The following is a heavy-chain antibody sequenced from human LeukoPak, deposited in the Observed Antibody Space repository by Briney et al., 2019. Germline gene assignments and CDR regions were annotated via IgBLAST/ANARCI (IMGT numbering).Heavy chain of an antibody. CDR3: AKSSHDYVWGNDY. CDR2: ISGSGGST. Sequence: PGGSLRFSCAASGFTFSSYAMSWVRQAPGKGLEWVSAISGSGGSTYYADSVKGRFTISRDNSKNTLYLQMNSLRAEDTAVYYCAKSSHDYVWGNDYWGQGTLVTVSS. D-gene: IGHD3-16*01. J-gene: IGHJ4*02. CDR1: GFTFSSYA. V-gene: IGHV3-23*01.